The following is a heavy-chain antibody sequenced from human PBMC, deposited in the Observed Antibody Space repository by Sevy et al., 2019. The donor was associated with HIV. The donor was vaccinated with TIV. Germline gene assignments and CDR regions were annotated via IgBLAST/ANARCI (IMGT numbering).Heavy chain of an antibody. CDR3: ARDSSYSSSSYGGWHYFVY. CDR2: ISSSSSYI. Sequence: GGSLRLSCAASGFTFSSYSMNWVRQAPGKGLEWVSSISSSSSYIYYADSVKGRFTISRDNAKNSLYLQMNSLRAEDTAVYYCARDSSYSSSSYGGWHYFVYWGQGTLVTVSS. D-gene: IGHD6-13*01. V-gene: IGHV3-21*01. J-gene: IGHJ4*02. CDR1: GFTFSSYS.